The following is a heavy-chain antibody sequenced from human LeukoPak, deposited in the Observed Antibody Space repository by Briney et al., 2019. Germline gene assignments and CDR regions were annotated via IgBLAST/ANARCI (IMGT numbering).Heavy chain of an antibody. J-gene: IGHJ4*02. Sequence: GGSLRLSCAASGFTFSSYAVSWVRQAPGKGLEWVSSISGSGGSTYSADSVKGRFTISRDNSKNTLYLQMNSLKAEDTALYYCAKDRSCTNDICHGDFDYWGQGTLVTVSS. V-gene: IGHV3-23*01. CDR3: AKDRSCTNDICHGDFDY. CDR1: GFTFSSYA. D-gene: IGHD2-8*01. CDR2: ISGSGGST.